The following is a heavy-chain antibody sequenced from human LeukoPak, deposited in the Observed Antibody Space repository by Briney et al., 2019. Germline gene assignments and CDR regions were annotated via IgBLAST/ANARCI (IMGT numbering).Heavy chain of an antibody. J-gene: IGHJ4*02. V-gene: IGHV5-51*01. CDR3: ARQRGDNAENFDY. Sequence: HGESLKISCRVSGYSFTNYWIGWVRQMPGKGLEWMGIIYPDDSNTRYSPSFQGQVTISADKSISTAYLQWSSLKASDTAMYYCARQRGDNAENFDYWGQGTLVTVSS. CDR2: IYPDDSNT. D-gene: IGHD2-21*02. CDR1: GYSFTNYW.